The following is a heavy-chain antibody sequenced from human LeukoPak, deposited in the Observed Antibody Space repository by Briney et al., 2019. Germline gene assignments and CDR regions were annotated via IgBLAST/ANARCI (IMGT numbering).Heavy chain of an antibody. V-gene: IGHV4-39*07. CDR3: ARAHSIASYYYGVDV. J-gene: IGHJ6*02. D-gene: IGHD2/OR15-2a*01. Sequence: PSETLSLTCTVSGGSISSSYSYWGWIRQPPGKGLEWIGNNSPSLTSRVTVSVDTSENQFSLKLSSVTAADTAVYYCARAHSIASYYYGVDVWGQGTTVTVSS. CDR1: GGSISSSYSY.